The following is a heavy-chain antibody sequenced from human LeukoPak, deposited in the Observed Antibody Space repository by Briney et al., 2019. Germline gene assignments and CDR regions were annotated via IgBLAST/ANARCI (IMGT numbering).Heavy chain of an antibody. D-gene: IGHD6-13*01. CDR3: ARGPPRIAAAALYYYLYYYYYYMDV. CDR2: IYYSGST. V-gene: IGHV4-39*07. J-gene: IGHJ6*03. Sequence: SETLSLTCTVSGGSISSSSYYWGWIRQPPGKGLEWIGSIYYSGSTYYNPSLKSRVTISVDTSKNQFSLKLCSVTAADTAVYYCARGPPRIAAAALYYYLYYYYYYMDVWGKGTTVTVSS. CDR1: GGSISSSSYY.